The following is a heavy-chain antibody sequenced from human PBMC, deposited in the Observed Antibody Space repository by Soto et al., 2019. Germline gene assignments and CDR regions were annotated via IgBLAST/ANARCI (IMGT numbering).Heavy chain of an antibody. J-gene: IGHJ4*02. V-gene: IGHV1-18*04. CDR3: AREPRPYSNYLYYFDY. D-gene: IGHD4-4*01. CDR2: ISAYNGNT. Sequence: QFQLVQSGAEVKKPGASVKVSCKASGYTFTSYGISWVRQAPGQGLEWMGWISAYNGNTNYAQKLQGRVTMTPDTSTSTAYMELRSLRSDDTAVYYCAREPRPYSNYLYYFDYWGQGTLVTVSS. CDR1: GYTFTSYG.